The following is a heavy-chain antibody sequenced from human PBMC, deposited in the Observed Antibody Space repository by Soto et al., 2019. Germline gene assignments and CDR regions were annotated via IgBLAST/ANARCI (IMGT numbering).Heavy chain of an antibody. Sequence: SETLSLTCAVYGGSFSGYYWSWIRQPPGKGLEWIGEINHSGSTNYNPSLKSRVTISVDTSKNQFSLKLSPVTAADTAVYYCARGSLRWFDPWGQGTLVTVSS. CDR1: GGSFSGYY. CDR3: ARGSLRWFDP. V-gene: IGHV4-34*01. J-gene: IGHJ5*02. CDR2: INHSGST.